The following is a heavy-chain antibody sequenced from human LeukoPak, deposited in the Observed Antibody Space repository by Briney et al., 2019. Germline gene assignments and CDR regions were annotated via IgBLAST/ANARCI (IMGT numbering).Heavy chain of an antibody. J-gene: IGHJ5*02. V-gene: IGHV4-34*01. CDR3: AGTALYCSSTSCYKFGWFDP. CDR2: INHRRST. Sequence: ASETLSLTCAVYGGSFSGYYWSWIRQPPGKGLEWIGEINHRRSTNYNPSLKSRVTISVDTSKNQVSLKLGSVTAADTAVYYCAGTALYCSSTSCYKFGWFDPWGQGTLVTVSS. D-gene: IGHD2-2*02. CDR1: GGSFSGYY.